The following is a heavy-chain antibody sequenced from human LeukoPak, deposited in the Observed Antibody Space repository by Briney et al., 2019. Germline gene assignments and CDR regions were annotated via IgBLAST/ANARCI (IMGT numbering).Heavy chain of an antibody. V-gene: IGHV1-18*01. CDR2: ISAYNGNT. Sequence: ASVKVSCKASGYTFTSYGISWVRQAPGQGLEWMGWISAYNGNTNYAQKLQGRVTMTTDTSTSTAYMELRSLRSDDTAVYYCAREVRHYYDSSGYSPALVLLTDYYGMDVWGQGTTVTVSS. CDR3: AREVRHYYDSSGYSPALVLLTDYYGMDV. D-gene: IGHD3-22*01. CDR1: GYTFTSYG. J-gene: IGHJ6*02.